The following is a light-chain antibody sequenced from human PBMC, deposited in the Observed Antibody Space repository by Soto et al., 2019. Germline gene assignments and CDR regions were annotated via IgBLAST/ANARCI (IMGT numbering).Light chain of an antibody. J-gene: IGKJ4*01. CDR1: RSISTD. Sequence: DIQMTQSPSSLSASVGDRVTIGCRASRSISTDLNWYQQKPGKPPKLLIYAASNLQSGVPSRFGGGGSGTDFTLTISSLQPEDFAIYYCQQNYGTPHTFGGGTKVEI. CDR3: QQNYGTPHT. CDR2: AAS. V-gene: IGKV1-39*01.